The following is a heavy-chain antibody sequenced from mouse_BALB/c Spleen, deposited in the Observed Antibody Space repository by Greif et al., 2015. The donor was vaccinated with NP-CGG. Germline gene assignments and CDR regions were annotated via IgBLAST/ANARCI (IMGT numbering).Heavy chain of an antibody. CDR2: IDPENGDT. CDR1: GFNIKDYY. D-gene: IGHD2-4*01. V-gene: IGHV14-4*02. Sequence: EVQLQQSGAELVRSGASVKLSCTASGFNIKDYYMHWVKQRPEQGLEWIGWIDPENGDTEYAPKFQGKATMTADTSSNTAYLQLSSLTSEDTAVYYCNAWNYDYDAEFAYWGQGTLVTVSA. J-gene: IGHJ3*01. CDR3: NAWNYDYDAEFAY.